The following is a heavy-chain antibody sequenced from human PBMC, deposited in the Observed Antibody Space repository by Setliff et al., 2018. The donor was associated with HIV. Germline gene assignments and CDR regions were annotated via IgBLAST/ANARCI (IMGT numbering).Heavy chain of an antibody. Sequence: WIRQPPGKGLEWVAFIRTKAYSGTTEYAASVKDRFTISRDDSKSIAYLQMNSLKTEDSAVYYCSRDVLTNNYYYYGMDVWGQGTTVTVSS. V-gene: IGHV3-49*02. D-gene: IGHD4-4*01. J-gene: IGHJ6*02. CDR3: SRDVLTNNYYYYGMDV. CDR2: IRTKAYSGTT.